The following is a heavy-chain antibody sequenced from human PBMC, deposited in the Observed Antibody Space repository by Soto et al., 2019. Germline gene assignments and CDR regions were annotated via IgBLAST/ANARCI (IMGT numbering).Heavy chain of an antibody. CDR1: GGSISSGDYY. CDR3: ARDAPYGDHYFFDY. D-gene: IGHD4-17*01. V-gene: IGHV4-30-4*01. CDR2: IYYSGST. Sequence: QVQLQESGPGLVKPSQTLSLTCTVSGGSISSGDYYWSWIRQPPGKGLEWIGYIYYSGSTYYNPSLKLRVTIPVDTSKNQCSLKLNSVTAADTAVYYCARDAPYGDHYFFDYWGQGTLVTVSS. J-gene: IGHJ4*02.